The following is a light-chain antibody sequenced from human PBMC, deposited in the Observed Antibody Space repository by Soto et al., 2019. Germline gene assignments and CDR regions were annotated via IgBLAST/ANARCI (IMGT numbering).Light chain of an antibody. Sequence: EIVMTQSPSTLSVSPGERATLSCRASQSVSNNLAWYQQKPGQVPRLLIYGASTRATGIPARFSGSRSGTAYTLTISSLQSEDYAVYYCQEYNNWPSCTFGQGTKLEIK. J-gene: IGKJ2*02. CDR2: GAS. V-gene: IGKV3-15*01. CDR1: QSVSNN. CDR3: QEYNNWPSCT.